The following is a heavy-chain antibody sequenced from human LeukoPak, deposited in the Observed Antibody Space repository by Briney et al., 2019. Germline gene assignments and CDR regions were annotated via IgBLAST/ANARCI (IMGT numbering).Heavy chain of an antibody. Sequence: SQTLSHTCAISGDSVSSNSAAWNWIRQSPSRGLEWLGRTYYRSKWYNDYAVSVKSRITINPDTSKNQFSLQLNSVTPEDTAVYYCARGYCSGGSCYYYNWFDPWGQGTLVTVSS. CDR2: TYYRSKWYN. D-gene: IGHD2-15*01. J-gene: IGHJ5*02. CDR1: GDSVSSNSAA. V-gene: IGHV6-1*01. CDR3: ARGYCSGGSCYYYNWFDP.